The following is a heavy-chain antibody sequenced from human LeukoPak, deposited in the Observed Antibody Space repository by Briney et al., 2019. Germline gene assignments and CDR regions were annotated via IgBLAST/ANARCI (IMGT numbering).Heavy chain of an antibody. V-gene: IGHV4-59*01. CDR1: GGSISTYY. CDR2: IYYSGST. J-gene: IGHJ4*02. D-gene: IGHD5-24*01. CDR3: ARGRSRDGYNYDY. Sequence: SETLSHTCTVSGGSISTYYWSWIRQPPGKGLEWIGYIYYSGSTNYTPSLKSRVTISVDTSKNQFSLNLSSVTAADTAVYYCARGRSRDGYNYDYWGQGTLVTVSP.